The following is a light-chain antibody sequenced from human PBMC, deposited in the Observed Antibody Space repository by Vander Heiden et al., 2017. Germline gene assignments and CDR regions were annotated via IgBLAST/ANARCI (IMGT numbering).Light chain of an antibody. V-gene: IGLV3-25*03. J-gene: IGLJ1*01. Sequence: SPELPQPPPVSVSPGQTARISCSGDALADQYAYWYQQKPGQAPVLVIYKDIERPSGIPERFAGSTSGTTVTLTISGVQAEDEADYYCHSADSSGTMEVCGTGTKVIVL. CDR1: ALADQY. CDR2: KDI. CDR3: HSADSSGTMEV.